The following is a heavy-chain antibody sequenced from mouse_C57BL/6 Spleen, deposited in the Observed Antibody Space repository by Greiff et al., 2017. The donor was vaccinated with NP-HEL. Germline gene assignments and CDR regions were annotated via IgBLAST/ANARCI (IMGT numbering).Heavy chain of an antibody. CDR3: ARAGDYSSSLWFAY. V-gene: IGHV1-64*01. J-gene: IGHJ3*01. D-gene: IGHD1-1*01. CDR2: IHPNSGST. CDR1: GYTFTSYW. Sequence: QVQLQQPGAELVKPGASVKLSCKASGYTFTSYWMHWVKQRPGQGLEWIGMIHPNSGSTNYNEKFKSKATLTVDKSSSTAYMQLSSLTSEDSAVYYCARAGDYSSSLWFAYWGQGTLVTVSA.